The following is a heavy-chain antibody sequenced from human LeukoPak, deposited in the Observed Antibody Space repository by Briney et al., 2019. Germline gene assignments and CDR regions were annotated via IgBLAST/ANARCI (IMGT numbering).Heavy chain of an antibody. V-gene: IGHV4-4*07. CDR3: ARDRDSNSPLANWFDP. CDR2: IYTSGST. Sequence: PSETLSPTCTVSGGSISSYYWSWIRQPAGKGLEWIGRIYTSGSTNYNPSLKSRVTMSVDTSKNQFSLKLSSVTAADTAVYYCARDRDSNSPLANWFDPWGQGTLVTVSS. CDR1: GGSISSYY. D-gene: IGHD4-11*01. J-gene: IGHJ5*02.